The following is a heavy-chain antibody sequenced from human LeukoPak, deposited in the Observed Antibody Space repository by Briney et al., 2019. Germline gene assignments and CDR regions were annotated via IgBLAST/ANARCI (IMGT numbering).Heavy chain of an antibody. J-gene: IGHJ4*02. V-gene: IGHV3-11*05. D-gene: IGHD5-24*01. CDR3: ARASKPWLQLN. CDR1: GFTVNDYY. Sequence: PGGSLRLSCAASGFTVNDYYMSWIRQAPGKGLEWVSFISSSTGYTNYADSVKGRFTISRDNAKNSLYLLMNSLSAEDTAVYYCARASKPWLQLNWGQGTLVTVSS. CDR2: ISSSTGYT.